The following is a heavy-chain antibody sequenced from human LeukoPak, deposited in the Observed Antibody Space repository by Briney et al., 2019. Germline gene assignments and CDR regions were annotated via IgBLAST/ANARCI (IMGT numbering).Heavy chain of an antibody. J-gene: IGHJ4*02. D-gene: IGHD3-10*01. Sequence: GGSQRLSCAASGFTISSYSMNWVRQAPGKGLEWVSSISSSSSYIYYADSVKGRFTISRDNAKNSLYLQMNSLRAEDTAVYYCARDRGGGGFDYWGQGTLVTVSS. CDR2: ISSSSSYI. V-gene: IGHV3-21*01. CDR3: ARDRGGGGFDY. CDR1: GFTISSYS.